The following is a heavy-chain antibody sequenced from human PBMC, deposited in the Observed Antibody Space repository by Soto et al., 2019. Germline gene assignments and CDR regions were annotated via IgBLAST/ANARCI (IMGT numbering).Heavy chain of an antibody. Sequence: ASVKVSCKASGYTFTSYAMHWVRQAPGQRPEWMGWINAGNGNTKYSQKFQGRVTITRDTSASTAYMELSSLRSEDTAVYYCARVRYDYVWGSYRYGDAFDIWGQGTMVTVSS. CDR2: INAGNGNT. V-gene: IGHV1-3*01. J-gene: IGHJ3*02. CDR3: ARVRYDYVWGSYRYGDAFDI. CDR1: GYTFTSYA. D-gene: IGHD3-16*02.